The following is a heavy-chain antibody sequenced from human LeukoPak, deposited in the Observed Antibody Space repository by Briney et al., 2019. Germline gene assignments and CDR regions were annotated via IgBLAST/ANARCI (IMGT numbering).Heavy chain of an antibody. J-gene: IGHJ4*02. D-gene: IGHD1-26*01. CDR3: ARGAEATSSFFDY. CDR1: GLTFSSHM. CDR2: ISGSQTYI. Sequence: PGGSLRLSCAGSGLTFSSHMMNWVRQAPGKGREWVSSISGSQTYIYYADSVKGRFTISRDNGKNSLFLQMDSLRAEDTAVYYCARGAEATSSFFDYWGQGIPVTVSS. V-gene: IGHV3-21*06.